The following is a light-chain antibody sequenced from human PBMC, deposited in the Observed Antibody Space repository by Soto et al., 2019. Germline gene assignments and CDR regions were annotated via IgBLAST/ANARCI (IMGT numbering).Light chain of an antibody. Sequence: EIVLTQSPGTLSLSPGERATLSCRASQSVSSSYLVWYQQKPGQAPRLLIYDASSRATGIPDRFSGSGSGTDFTLTINRLEPEDFAVYYCLQYGSSPFTFGPGTKVDIK. CDR2: DAS. J-gene: IGKJ3*01. CDR1: QSVSSSY. V-gene: IGKV3-20*01. CDR3: LQYGSSPFT.